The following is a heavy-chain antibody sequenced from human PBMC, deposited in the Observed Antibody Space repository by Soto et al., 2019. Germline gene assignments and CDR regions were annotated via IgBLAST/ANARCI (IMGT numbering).Heavy chain of an antibody. D-gene: IGHD3-10*01. CDR2: INHSGST. CDR3: ARGTITRITMVRGVLYNWFDP. CDR1: GGSFSGYY. J-gene: IGHJ5*02. V-gene: IGHV4-34*01. Sequence: SETLSLTCAVYGGSFSGYYWSWIRQPPGKGLEWIGEINHSGSTNYNPSLKSRVTISVDTSKNQFSLKLSSVTAADTAVYYCARGTITRITMVRGVLYNWFDPWGQGTLVT.